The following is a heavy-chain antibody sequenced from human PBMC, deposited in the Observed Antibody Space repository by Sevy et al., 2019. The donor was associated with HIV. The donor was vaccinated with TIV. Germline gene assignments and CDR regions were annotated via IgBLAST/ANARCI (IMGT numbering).Heavy chain of an antibody. CDR3: ARVHCSSTSCYMRDAFDI. D-gene: IGHD2-2*02. J-gene: IGHJ3*02. Sequence: GGSLRLSCAASGFTFSSYAMHWVRQAPGKGLEWVAVISYDGSNKYYADSVKGRFTISRDNSKNTPYLQMNSLRAEDTAVYYCARVHCSSTSCYMRDAFDIWGQGTMVTVSS. CDR1: GFTFSSYA. V-gene: IGHV3-30*04. CDR2: ISYDGSNK.